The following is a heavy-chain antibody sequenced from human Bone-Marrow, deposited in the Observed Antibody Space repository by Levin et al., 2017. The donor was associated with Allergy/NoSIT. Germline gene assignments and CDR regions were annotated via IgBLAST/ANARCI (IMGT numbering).Heavy chain of an antibody. CDR3: AKVPTYCGGDCQPYFDY. J-gene: IGHJ4*02. CDR1: GFSFSNSG. V-gene: IGHV3-23*01. D-gene: IGHD2-21*02. Sequence: PGGSLRLSCVASGFSFSNSGMSWVRQAPGQGLEWVSTISGSGGYTYYADSVKGRFTISRDNSKNTLYLQMNSLRADDTAVYYCAKVPTYCGGDCQPYFDYWGQGTLVTVSS. CDR2: ISGSGGYT.